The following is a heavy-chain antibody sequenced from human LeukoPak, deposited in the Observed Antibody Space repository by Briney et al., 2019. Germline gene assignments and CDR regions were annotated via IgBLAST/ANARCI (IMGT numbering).Heavy chain of an antibody. CDR2: INPNSGGT. CDR1: GYTFTGYY. CDR3: ATARYRNSVYSSLDY. D-gene: IGHD5/OR15-5a*01. J-gene: IGHJ4*02. V-gene: IGHV1-2*02. Sequence: ASVKVSCKASGYTFTGYYMRWVRQAPGQGLEWMGWINPNSGGTNYAQKFQGRVTMTRDTSISTAYMELSSLRSDDTAVYYCATARYRNSVYSSLDYWGQGTLVTVSS.